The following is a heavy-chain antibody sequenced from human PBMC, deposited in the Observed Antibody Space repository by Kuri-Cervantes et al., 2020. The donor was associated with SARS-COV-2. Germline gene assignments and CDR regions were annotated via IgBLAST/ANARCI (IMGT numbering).Heavy chain of an antibody. CDR3: ARDHHPPGGQWLVRRGYYFDY. J-gene: IGHJ4*02. V-gene: IGHV3-23*01. CDR1: GFTFSSYA. Sequence: GGSLRLSCAASGFTFSSYAMSWVRQAPGKGLEWVSAISGSGGSTYYADSVKGRFTISRDNSKNTLYLQMKSLRAEDTAVYYCARDHHPPGGQWLVRRGYYFDYWGQGTLVTVSS. D-gene: IGHD6-19*01. CDR2: ISGSGGST.